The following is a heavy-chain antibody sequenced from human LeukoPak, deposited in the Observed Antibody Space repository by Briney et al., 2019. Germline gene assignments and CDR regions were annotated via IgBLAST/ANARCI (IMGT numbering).Heavy chain of an antibody. CDR3: AREGRQLERRWFDP. CDR2: INHSGST. Sequence: SETLSLTCAVYGGSFSGYYWSWIRQPPGKGLEWIGEINHSGSTNYNPSLKSRVTISVDTSKNQFSLKLSSVTAADTAVYYCAREGRQLERRWFDPWGQGTLVTVSS. J-gene: IGHJ5*02. CDR1: GGSFSGYY. D-gene: IGHD1-1*01. V-gene: IGHV4-34*01.